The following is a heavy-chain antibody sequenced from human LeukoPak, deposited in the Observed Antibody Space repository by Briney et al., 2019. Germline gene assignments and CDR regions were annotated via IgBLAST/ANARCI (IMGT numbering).Heavy chain of an antibody. J-gene: IGHJ2*01. V-gene: IGHV1-8*01. CDR1: GYPFTSYD. CDR3: AREGLDL. Sequence: GASVKVSCKASGYPFTSYDINWVRQATGQGLEWMGYMNPNSGNIGYGLKFQGRVTMTWDTSISTAYMEMFSLRSEDTAIYYCAREGLDLWGRGTLVTASS. CDR2: MNPNSGNI.